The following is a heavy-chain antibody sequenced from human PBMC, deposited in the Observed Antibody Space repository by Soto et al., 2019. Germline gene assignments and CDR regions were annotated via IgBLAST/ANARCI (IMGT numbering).Heavy chain of an antibody. J-gene: IGHJ3*02. CDR1: NASISSSNW. Sequence: QVQLQESGPRLVKPSGTLSLTCVITNASISSSNWWSWVRQPPGEGLEWIGEIYHTGRTNYAPSLKSRVTMSIDKSNNRFSLRLTSLTAADTAVYYCVRDEAHYDILTGSSLGRAFDIWGQGTMVTVSS. V-gene: IGHV4-4*02. D-gene: IGHD3-9*01. CDR3: VRDEAHYDILTGSSLGRAFDI. CDR2: IYHTGRT.